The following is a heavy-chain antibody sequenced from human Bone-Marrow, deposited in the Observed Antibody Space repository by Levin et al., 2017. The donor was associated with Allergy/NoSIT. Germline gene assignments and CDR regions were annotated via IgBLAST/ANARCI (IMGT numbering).Heavy chain of an antibody. V-gene: IGHV3-21*01. D-gene: IGHD4-17*01. CDR1: GFNFRTYN. CDR2: ITRSSDYM. J-gene: IGHJ6*02. CDR3: AKDRTYGILWNYGMDV. Sequence: LSLTCAASGFNFRTYNMNWVRQAPGKGLEWVSSITRSSDYMYYADSVKGRFTISRDNAKNSLFLQMNSLRVDDTAVYYCAKDRTYGILWNYGMDVWGQGTTVTVSS.